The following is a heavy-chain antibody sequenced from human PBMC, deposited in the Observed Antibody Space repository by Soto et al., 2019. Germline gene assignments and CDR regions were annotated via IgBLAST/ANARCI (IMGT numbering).Heavy chain of an antibody. J-gene: IGHJ4*02. CDR1: GYMFTSYY. CDR2: IDPSSGSP. D-gene: IGHD5-12*01. V-gene: IGHV1-46*01. CDR3: AREMATIRGVYFDY. Sequence: QVQLVQSGAEVKKPGASVKVSCKASGYMFTSYYMHWVRQAPGQGLEWMGIIDPSSGSPKYAQKFQGSVTMTRDTSTNTVYMDLSSLRSEDTAVYYCAREMATIRGVYFDYWGQGTLVTVSS.